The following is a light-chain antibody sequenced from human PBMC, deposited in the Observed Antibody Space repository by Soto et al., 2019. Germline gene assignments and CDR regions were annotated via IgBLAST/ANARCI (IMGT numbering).Light chain of an antibody. V-gene: IGKV1-39*01. Sequence: QMTQSPSSLSASVSDSDSITFLSSHNNKNYLSWYQQRPGKAPKLLIYAASSWQCGVPSRFSGSGSGTDFTLTISSLQAEDVATYYCQQSYSTPPTFGGGTKVDIK. CDR2: AAS. CDR1: HNNKNY. CDR3: QQSYSTPPT. J-gene: IGKJ4*02.